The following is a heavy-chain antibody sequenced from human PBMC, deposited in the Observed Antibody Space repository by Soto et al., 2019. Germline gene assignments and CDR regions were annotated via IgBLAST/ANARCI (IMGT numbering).Heavy chain of an antibody. J-gene: IGHJ4*02. CDR1: GNGVANNSAA. V-gene: IGHV6-1*01. Sequence: SGNGVANNSAACNSIKKTPSRGLQWLGRTYYRSKWYNHYAVSVKGRIPVNPDTSKNQFSLQLNSVTPEYTAVYYCARSGPGGYIAYLGKGTLVTGSS. CDR2: TYYRSKWYN. CDR3: ARSGPGGYIAY. D-gene: IGHD3-22*01.